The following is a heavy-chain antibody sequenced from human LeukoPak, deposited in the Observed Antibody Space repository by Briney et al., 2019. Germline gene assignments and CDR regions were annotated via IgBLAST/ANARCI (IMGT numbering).Heavy chain of an antibody. CDR1: GDSISSYY. Sequence: SETLSLTCTVSGDSISSYYWSWIRQPAGKGLEWLGRIYTGGSTNYNPSLKSRVTMSVDTPKNQFSLKLSSVTAADTAMYYCAREDSGAGESFDYWGQGTLVTVSS. D-gene: IGHD3-16*01. J-gene: IGHJ4*02. V-gene: IGHV4-4*07. CDR2: IYTGGST. CDR3: AREDSGAGESFDY.